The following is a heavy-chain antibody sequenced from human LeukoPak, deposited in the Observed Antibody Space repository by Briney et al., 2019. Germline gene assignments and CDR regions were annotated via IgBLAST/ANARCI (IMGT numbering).Heavy chain of an antibody. V-gene: IGHV4-39*01. CDR1: GGSISSSSYY. CDR3: ARLPKITIFGVVTLGAFDI. D-gene: IGHD3-3*01. J-gene: IGHJ3*02. Sequence: SETLSLTCTASGGSISSSSYYWGWIRQPPGKGLEWIGSIYYSGSTYYNPSLKSRVTISVDTSKNQFSLKLSSVTAADTAVYYCARLPKITIFGVVTLGAFDIWGQGTMVTVSS. CDR2: IYYSGST.